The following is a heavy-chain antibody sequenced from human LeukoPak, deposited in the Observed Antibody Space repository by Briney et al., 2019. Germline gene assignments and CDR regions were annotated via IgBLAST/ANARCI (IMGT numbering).Heavy chain of an antibody. Sequence: GSLKPLRSTSGIHLSSHYLNRGRQGPREGVGGGSILYSSSSYIYYAGSVKGRFTISRDNAKNSLYLQMNSLRAEDTAVYYCARDGVWGSYRLYYFDYWGQGTLVTVSS. CDR2: YSSSSYI. D-gene: IGHD3-16*02. CDR1: GIHLSSHY. CDR3: ARDGVWGSYRLYYFDY. J-gene: IGHJ4*02. V-gene: IGHV3-21*01.